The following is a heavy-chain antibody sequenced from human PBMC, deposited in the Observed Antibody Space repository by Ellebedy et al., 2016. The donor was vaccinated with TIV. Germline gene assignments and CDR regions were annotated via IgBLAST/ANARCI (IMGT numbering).Heavy chain of an antibody. V-gene: IGHV3-21*04. D-gene: IGHD5-24*01. CDR1: GFTFSTYT. CDR3: SMTSRDGSAGLK. Sequence: GGSLRLSXAASGFTFSTYTMNWVRQAPGKGPEWVSSIGTSDTYIYYADSVKGRFTISRDNAKNSLYLQMNSLKSEDTAVYYCSMTSRDGSAGLKWGQGALVTVSS. CDR2: IGTSDTYI. J-gene: IGHJ4*02.